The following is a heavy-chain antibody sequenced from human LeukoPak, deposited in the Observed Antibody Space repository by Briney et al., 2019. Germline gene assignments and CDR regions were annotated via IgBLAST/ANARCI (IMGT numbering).Heavy chain of an antibody. V-gene: IGHV4-31*03. CDR2: IYYSGST. D-gene: IGHD3-22*01. CDR3: AWSRLQYYYDSSGYSNWFDP. Sequence: SETLSLTCTVSGGSISSGGYYWSWIRQHPGKGLEWIGYIYYSGSTYYNPSLKSRVTISVDTHKNQFSLKLSSVTAADTAVYYCAWSRLQYYYDSSGYSNWFDPWGQGTLVTVSS. J-gene: IGHJ5*02. CDR1: GGSISSGGYY.